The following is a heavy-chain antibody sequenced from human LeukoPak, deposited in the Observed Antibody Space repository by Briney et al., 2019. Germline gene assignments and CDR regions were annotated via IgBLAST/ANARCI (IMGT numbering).Heavy chain of an antibody. V-gene: IGHV3-30-3*01. J-gene: IGHJ6*02. D-gene: IGHD3-22*01. Sequence: GGSLRLSCAASGFTFSSYAMHWVRQAPGKGLEWVAVISYDGSNKYYADSVKGRFTISRDNSKNTLYLQMNSLRAEDTAVYYCARDKVHTQFDGSVYYYYYGMDVWGQGTTVTVSS. CDR2: ISYDGSNK. CDR1: GFTFSSYA. CDR3: ARDKVHTQFDGSVYYYYYGMDV.